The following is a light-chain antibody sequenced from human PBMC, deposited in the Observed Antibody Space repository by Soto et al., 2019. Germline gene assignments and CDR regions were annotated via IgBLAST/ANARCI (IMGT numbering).Light chain of an antibody. CDR2: LGI. CDR3: MQALESAWT. V-gene: IGKV2-28*01. Sequence: EIVMTQSPLFLPVTPGEPASLSCRSNQSLLHSNGYRYLEWYLQKPGQSPKLLIYLGINRDSGVPDRFTGSGSGTEYALKISRVEAGDVGVYYCMQALESAWTFGQATKVEFK. J-gene: IGKJ1*01. CDR1: QSLLHSNGYRY.